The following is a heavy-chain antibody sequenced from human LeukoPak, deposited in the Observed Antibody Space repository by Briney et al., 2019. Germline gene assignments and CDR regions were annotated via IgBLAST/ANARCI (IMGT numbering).Heavy chain of an antibody. D-gene: IGHD6-19*01. V-gene: IGHV3-30*04. CDR1: GFTFSSYA. CDR3: ARVKQWLGYFDY. J-gene: IGHJ4*02. Sequence: GRSLRLSCAASGFTFSSYAMHWVRQAPGKGLEWVAVISYDGSNKYYADSVKGRFIISRDNSKNALYLQMNSLRAEDTAVYYCARVKQWLGYFDYWGQGTLVTVSS. CDR2: ISYDGSNK.